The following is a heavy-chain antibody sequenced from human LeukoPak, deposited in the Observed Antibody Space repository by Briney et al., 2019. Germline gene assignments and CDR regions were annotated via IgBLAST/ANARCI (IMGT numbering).Heavy chain of an antibody. CDR3: ARDGPSMVPDYDY. Sequence: ASVKVSCKASGYTFTGYYLHWVRQAPGQGLEWMGWINPNSGDTGNAEKFQGRVTMTRDTSISTAYMGLSRLRSDDTAVYYCARDGPSMVPDYDYWGQGTLVTVSS. D-gene: IGHD3-10*01. V-gene: IGHV1-2*02. J-gene: IGHJ4*02. CDR1: GYTFTGYY. CDR2: INPNSGDT.